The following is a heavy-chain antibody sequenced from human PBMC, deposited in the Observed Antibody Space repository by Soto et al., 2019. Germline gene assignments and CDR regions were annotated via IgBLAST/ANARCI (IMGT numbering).Heavy chain of an antibody. CDR1: GYTFTSYA. CDR3: ARVYYYDSSGLPGWYFDY. D-gene: IGHD3-22*01. J-gene: IGHJ4*02. V-gene: IGHV1-3*01. Sequence: ASVKVSFKASGYTFTSYAMHWLRQAPGQRLEWMGWINAGNGNTKYSQKFQGRVTITRDTSASTAYMELSSLRSEDTAVYYCARVYYYDSSGLPGWYFDYWGQGTLVTVSS. CDR2: INAGNGNT.